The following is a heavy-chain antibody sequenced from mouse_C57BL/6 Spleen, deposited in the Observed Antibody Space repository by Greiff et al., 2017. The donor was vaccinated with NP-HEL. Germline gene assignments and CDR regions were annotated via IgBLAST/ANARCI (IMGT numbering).Heavy chain of an antibody. J-gene: IGHJ4*01. CDR3: ARLYDYDDAMDY. Sequence: EVHLVESGGGLVQPGGSLKLSCAASGFTFSDYYMYWVRQTPEKRVEWVAYISNGGGSTYYPDTVKGRFPISRDNAKNTLYLQMSRLKSEDTAMYYCARLYDYDDAMDYWGQGTSVTVSS. CDR1: GFTFSDYY. CDR2: ISNGGGST. V-gene: IGHV5-12*01. D-gene: IGHD2-4*01.